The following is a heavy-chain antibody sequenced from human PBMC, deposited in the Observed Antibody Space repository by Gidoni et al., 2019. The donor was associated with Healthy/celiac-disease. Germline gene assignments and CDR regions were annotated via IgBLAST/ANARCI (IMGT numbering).Heavy chain of an antibody. CDR1: GFTFSSYG. CDR2: IWYDGSNK. D-gene: IGHD6-13*01. V-gene: IGHV3-33*01. Sequence: QVQLVESGGGVVQPGRSLRLSLAASGFTFSSYGMHWVRQAPGKGLEWVAVIWYDGSNKYYADSVKGRFTISRDNSKNTLYLQMNSLRAEDTAVYYCARDFEQQPTYWGQGTLVTVSS. J-gene: IGHJ4*02. CDR3: ARDFEQQPTY.